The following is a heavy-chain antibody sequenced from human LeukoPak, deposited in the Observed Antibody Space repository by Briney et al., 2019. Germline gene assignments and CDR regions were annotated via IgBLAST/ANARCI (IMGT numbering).Heavy chain of an antibody. CDR1: GYTFTDYY. V-gene: IGHV1-2*06. D-gene: IGHD3-22*01. CDR2: INPNSGGT. Sequence: GASVKVSCKASGYTFTDYYMHWVRQAPGQGLEWMERINPNSGGTNYAQKFQARVTMTRDTSISTAYMELSRLRSDDTALYYCARAAYYYDGSGYYLGDWGQGTLVTVSS. CDR3: ARAAYYYDGSGYYLGD. J-gene: IGHJ4*02.